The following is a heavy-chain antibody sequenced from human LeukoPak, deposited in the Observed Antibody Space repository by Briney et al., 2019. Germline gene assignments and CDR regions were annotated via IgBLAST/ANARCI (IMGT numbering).Heavy chain of an antibody. CDR2: INPSGGST. CDR1: GYTFTNYY. D-gene: IGHD3-22*01. J-gene: IGHJ6*02. CDR3: ANLASGSSGYGFYGMDV. V-gene: IGHV1-46*01. Sequence: GASVKVSCKASGYTFTNYYMHWVRQAPGQGLEWMGIINPSGGSTSYAQKFQGRVTMTRDTSTSTVYMELSSLRSEDTAVYYCANLASGSSGYGFYGMDVWGQGTTVTVSS.